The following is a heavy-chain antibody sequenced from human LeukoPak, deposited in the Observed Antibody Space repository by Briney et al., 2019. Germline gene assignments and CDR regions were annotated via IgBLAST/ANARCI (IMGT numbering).Heavy chain of an antibody. Sequence: ASVKVSCKASGYTFSNYAMNWVRQAPGQGLEWMGWIHPSTGNPTYAQGFTGRFVFSLDTSVSTTYLQISSLKAEDTAVYFCARAFQSLGGLSLPDYWGQGTLVTVSS. CDR3: ARAFQSLGGLSLPDY. J-gene: IGHJ4*02. V-gene: IGHV7-4-1*02. D-gene: IGHD3-16*02. CDR1: GYTFSNYA. CDR2: IHPSTGNP.